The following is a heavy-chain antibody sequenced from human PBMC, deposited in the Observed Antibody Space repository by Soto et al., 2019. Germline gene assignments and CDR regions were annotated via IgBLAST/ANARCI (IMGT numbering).Heavy chain of an antibody. J-gene: IGHJ6*02. CDR2: IFHSGGT. CDR3: ARGLEFNGMDV. CDR1: GYSIGSGYY. D-gene: IGHD3-10*01. Sequence: PSETLSLTCAVSGYSIGSGYYWGWIRQSPGKGLEWIGTIFHSGGTYHNPSLRSRVTISLDTSNNQFSLRLTGVTAADTAVYYCARGLEFNGMDVWGQGTTVTVSS. V-gene: IGHV4-38-2*01.